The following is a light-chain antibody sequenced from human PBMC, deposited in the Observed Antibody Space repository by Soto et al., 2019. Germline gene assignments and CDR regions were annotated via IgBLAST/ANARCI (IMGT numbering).Light chain of an antibody. CDR2: DAS. Sequence: EIVLTQSPATLPLSPGERAALSCRASQGVGRFLAWYQQKPGQAPRLLIYDASNRATGIPARFSGSGSGTDFTLAINNLEPEDFAVYYCQQRGGWPLTFGGGTKVEIK. V-gene: IGKV3-11*01. CDR1: QGVGRF. J-gene: IGKJ4*01. CDR3: QQRGGWPLT.